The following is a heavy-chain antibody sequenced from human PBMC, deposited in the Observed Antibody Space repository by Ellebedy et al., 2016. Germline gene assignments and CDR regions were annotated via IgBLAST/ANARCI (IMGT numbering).Heavy chain of an antibody. V-gene: IGHV4-59*08. D-gene: IGHD3-10*01. CDR2: IYYSGST. CDR1: GGSISSYY. CDR3: ARTLLTYYYGSGSYYFDY. Sequence: SETLSLTCTVSGGSISSYYWSWIRQPPGKGLEWIGYIYYSGSTNYNPSLKSRVTISVDTSKNQFSLKLSSVTAADTAVYYCARTLLTYYYGSGSYYFDYWGQGTLVTVSS. J-gene: IGHJ4*02.